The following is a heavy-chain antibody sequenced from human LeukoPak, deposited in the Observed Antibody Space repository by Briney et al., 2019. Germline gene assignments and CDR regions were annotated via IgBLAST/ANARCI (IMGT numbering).Heavy chain of an antibody. Sequence: GSLRLSCAASGFTFSSYAMSWVRQAPGKGLEWVSAISGSGGSTYYADSVKGRFTISRDNSKNTLYLQMNSLRAGDTAVYYCAKGLSESSSWYRAFDIWGQGTMVTVSS. V-gene: IGHV3-23*01. J-gene: IGHJ3*02. CDR3: AKGLSESSSWYRAFDI. CDR2: ISGSGGST. CDR1: GFTFSSYA. D-gene: IGHD6-13*01.